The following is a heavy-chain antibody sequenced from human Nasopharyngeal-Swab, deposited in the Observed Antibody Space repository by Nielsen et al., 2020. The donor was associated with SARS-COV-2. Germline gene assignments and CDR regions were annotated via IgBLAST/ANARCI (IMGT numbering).Heavy chain of an antibody. CDR3: ARGGRGIFGVVTNFDY. V-gene: IGHV3-48*02. CDR2: ISSSSSTI. CDR1: GFTFSSYS. Sequence: GVLKISCAASGFTFSSYSMNWVRQAPGKGLEWVSYISSSSSTIYYADSVKGRFTISRDNAKNSLYLQMNSLRDEDTAVYYCARGGRGIFGVVTNFDYWGQGTLVTVSS. J-gene: IGHJ4*02. D-gene: IGHD3-3*01.